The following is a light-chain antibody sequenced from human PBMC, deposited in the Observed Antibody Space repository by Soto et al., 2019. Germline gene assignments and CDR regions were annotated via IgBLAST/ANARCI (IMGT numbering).Light chain of an antibody. V-gene: IGLV2-8*01. CDR1: SSDVGAYNY. J-gene: IGLJ1*01. CDR2: EVS. Sequence: QSVLTQPPSASGSPGQSVAISCTGTSSDVGAYNYVAWYQQHPGKVPKLMIYEVSKRPSGVPDRFSGSKSGNTASLTVSGLQDEDEDDYYCSSYAGSDVFVFGTGTKVTVL. CDR3: SSYAGSDVFV.